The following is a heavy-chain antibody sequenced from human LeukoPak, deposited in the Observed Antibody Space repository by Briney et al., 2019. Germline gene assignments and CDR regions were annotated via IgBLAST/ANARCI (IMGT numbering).Heavy chain of an antibody. J-gene: IGHJ4*02. Sequence: GGSLRLSCAASGFTFSSYSMNWVRQAPGKGLEWVSSISSSNTFIYYADSVKGRFTISRDNAKNSLYLQMNSLKTEDTAFYYCAKGARSSSGYTTDWGQGILVTVSS. CDR3: AKGARSSSGYTTD. D-gene: IGHD3-22*01. V-gene: IGHV3-21*04. CDR1: GFTFSSYS. CDR2: ISSSNTFI.